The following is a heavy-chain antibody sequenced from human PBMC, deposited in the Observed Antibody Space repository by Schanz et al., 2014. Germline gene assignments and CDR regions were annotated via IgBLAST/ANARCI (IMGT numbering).Heavy chain of an antibody. J-gene: IGHJ4*02. Sequence: VRLVESGGGLVEPGGSLRLSCSGSGFTFSEVYMSWVRQAPGKGLVWVTYIRYDGINKYYADSVKGRFTVSRDNAKSTLFLQMDSLRPEDTAIYYCAKEWSPSFWGQGTLVTVSS. CDR3: AKEWSPSF. CDR2: IRYDGINK. D-gene: IGHD1-26*01. V-gene: IGHV3-30*02. CDR1: GFTFSEVY.